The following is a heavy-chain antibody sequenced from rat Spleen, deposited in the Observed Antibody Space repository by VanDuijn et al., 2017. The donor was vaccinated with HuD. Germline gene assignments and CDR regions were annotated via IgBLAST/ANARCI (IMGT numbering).Heavy chain of an antibody. CDR2: MRYDGST. D-gene: IGHD1-4*01. CDR1: GFSLTGNN. V-gene: IGHV2S30*01. J-gene: IGHJ4*01. CDR3: TRDRPGAYYVMDA. Sequence: QVQLKESGPGLVQPSQTLSLTCTVSGFSLTGNNVHWVRQPPGKGLEWMGRMRYDGSTYYNSALKSRLSISRDTSKNQLLLKMNSLQTDDTAIYYCTRDRPGAYYVMDAWGQGASVTVSS.